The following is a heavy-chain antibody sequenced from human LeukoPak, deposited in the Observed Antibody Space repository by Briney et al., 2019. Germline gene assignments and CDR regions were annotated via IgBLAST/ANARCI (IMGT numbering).Heavy chain of an antibody. V-gene: IGHV3-48*04. CDR2: ISVSSSTI. D-gene: IGHD3-9*01. Sequence: GGSLRLSCAASGFTFSSYSMNWVRQAPGKGLEWVSHISVSSSTIYYADSVKGRFTISRDNAKDSLYLQMNSLRAEDTAVYYCARDKAGGEGLLRYFDWAKLDAFDIWGQGTMVTVSS. J-gene: IGHJ3*02. CDR3: ARDKAGGEGLLRYFDWAKLDAFDI. CDR1: GFTFSSYS.